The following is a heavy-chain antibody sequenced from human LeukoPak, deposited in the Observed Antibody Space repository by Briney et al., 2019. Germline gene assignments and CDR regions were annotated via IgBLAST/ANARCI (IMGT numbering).Heavy chain of an antibody. V-gene: IGHV4-39*01. CDR2: IYYSGST. Sequence: SETLSLTCTVSGGSISSSSYYWGWIRQPPGKGLEWIGSIYYSGSTYYNPSLKSRVTISVDTSKNQFSLKLSSVTAADTAVYYCASKFVGPTETYYYDSSGYPGYMDVWGKGTTVTVSS. CDR3: ASKFVGPTETYYYDSSGYPGYMDV. J-gene: IGHJ6*03. CDR1: GGSISSSSYY. D-gene: IGHD3-22*01.